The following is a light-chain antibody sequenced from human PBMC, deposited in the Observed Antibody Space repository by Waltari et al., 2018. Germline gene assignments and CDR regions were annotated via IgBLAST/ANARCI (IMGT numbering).Light chain of an antibody. V-gene: IGKV3D-11*01. CDR2: DVS. J-gene: IGKJ4*01. Sequence: VVLTQYPATLSLSPGERATLSCRASQGVSKFLAWFQQKPGQSPRLLVYDVSTRATGIPSRFSGSGPGPEFILTINSLEPEDFAVYYCQQYDRWPLTFGGGTKLEIK. CDR3: QQYDRWPLT. CDR1: QGVSKF.